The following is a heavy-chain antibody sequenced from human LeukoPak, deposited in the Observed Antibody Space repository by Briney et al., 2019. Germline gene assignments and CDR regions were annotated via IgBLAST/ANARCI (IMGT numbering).Heavy chain of an antibody. CDR3: ARGSGSYDY. CDR1: EFTFSNYV. D-gene: IGHD1-26*01. J-gene: IGHJ4*02. CDR2: ISYDGSNK. V-gene: IGHV3-30*04. Sequence: GGSLRLSCAASEFTFSNYVMHWVRQAPGKGLEWVAVISYDGSNKYYADSVKGRFTISRDNAKNSLYLQMNSLRVEDTAVYYCARGSGSYDYWGQGTLVTVSS.